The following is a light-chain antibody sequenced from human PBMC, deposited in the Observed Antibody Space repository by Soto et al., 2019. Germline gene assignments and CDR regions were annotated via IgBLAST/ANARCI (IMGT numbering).Light chain of an antibody. CDR3: GTWDFSLSVWV. CDR1: RSNIGNNY. Sequence: QSVLTQPPSVSAAPGQKVTISCSGSRSNIGNNYVSWYQQLPGTAPKLLIYDNNKRPSGIPDRFSGSKSGTSATLGITGLQTGDEADYYCGTWDFSLSVWVFGGGTQLTVL. CDR2: DNN. J-gene: IGLJ3*02. V-gene: IGLV1-51*01.